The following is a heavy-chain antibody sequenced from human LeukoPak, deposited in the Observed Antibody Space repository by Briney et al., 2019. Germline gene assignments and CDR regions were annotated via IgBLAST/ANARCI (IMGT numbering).Heavy chain of an antibody. J-gene: IGHJ5*02. Sequence: GGSLRLSCVASGFIFDDYGMTWVRQAPGKGLVWVSRINSDGINTSYADSVKGRFTISRDNAKNTLNLQMNSLRAEDTAVYYCARDLGQYYDTSDNWFDPWGQGTLVTVSS. CDR2: INSDGINT. CDR3: ARDLGQYYDTSDNWFDP. CDR1: GFIFDDYG. V-gene: IGHV3-74*01. D-gene: IGHD3-22*01.